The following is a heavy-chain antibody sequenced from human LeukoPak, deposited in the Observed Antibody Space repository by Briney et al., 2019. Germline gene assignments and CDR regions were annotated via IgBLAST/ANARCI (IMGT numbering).Heavy chain of an antibody. CDR2: IIPIFGTV. Sequence: ASVKVSCKASGGTFSSYAISWVRQAPGQGLEWMGGIIPIFGTVNYAQKFQGRVTITADESTSTAYMELSSLRSEDTAVYYCASRRFDSSGYYYRYYFDYWGQGTLVTFSS. D-gene: IGHD3-22*01. V-gene: IGHV1-69*13. CDR1: GGTFSSYA. CDR3: ASRRFDSSGYYYRYYFDY. J-gene: IGHJ4*02.